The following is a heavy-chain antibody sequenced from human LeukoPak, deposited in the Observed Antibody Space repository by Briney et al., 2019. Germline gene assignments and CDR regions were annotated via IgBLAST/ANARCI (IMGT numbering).Heavy chain of an antibody. J-gene: IGHJ4*02. D-gene: IGHD1-26*01. Sequence: GWSLRLSFAATGFTFSSYAMSWVRQAPGKGLEWVSAISGSGGSPYSADSVKGRFTISRDNSKNTLYLQMNSLRAEDTAVYYCAKLEVGVTRGGDYWGQGTLVTVSS. CDR3: AKLEVGVTRGGDY. CDR2: ISGSGGSP. V-gene: IGHV3-23*01. CDR1: GFTFSSYA.